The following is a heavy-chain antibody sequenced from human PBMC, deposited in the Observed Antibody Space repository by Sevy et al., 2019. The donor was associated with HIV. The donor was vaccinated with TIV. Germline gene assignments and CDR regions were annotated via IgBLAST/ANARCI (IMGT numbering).Heavy chain of an antibody. V-gene: IGHV3-64D*06. CDR2: ISSNGGST. D-gene: IGHD3-10*01. J-gene: IGHJ3*02. CDR3: VKDAGGSAAMVRGVSAFDI. Sequence: GGSLRLSCSASGFTFSSYAMHWVRQAPGKGLEYVSAISSNGGSTYYADSVKGRFTISRDNSKNTLYLQMSSLRAEDTAVYYCVKDAGGSAAMVRGVSAFDIWGQGTMVTVSS. CDR1: GFTFSSYA.